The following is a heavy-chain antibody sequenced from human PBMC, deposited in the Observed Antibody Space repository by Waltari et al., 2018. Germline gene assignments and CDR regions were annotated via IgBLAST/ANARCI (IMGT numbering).Heavy chain of an antibody. CDR1: GDSVTYPYW. V-gene: IGHV4-4*02. CDR2: IHGSGRA. Sequence: QLQLQESGPGLVRPSGTLSLACVASGDSVTYPYWWSWVRQSPGKGLEWIGQIHGSGRANYNPSFGSRVSVSMDTSNNQFSLKVTSATAADTAIYYCARDRGRGLYLDSWGQGILVTVSP. D-gene: IGHD2-15*01. CDR3: ARDRGRGLYLDS. J-gene: IGHJ4*02.